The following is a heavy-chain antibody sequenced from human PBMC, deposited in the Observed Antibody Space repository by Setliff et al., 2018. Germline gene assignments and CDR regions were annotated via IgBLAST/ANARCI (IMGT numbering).Heavy chain of an antibody. CDR3: ARDREVVGSTRGTYYHYYHMDV. V-gene: IGHV3-7*01. CDR2: INQDGSEK. Sequence: PGGSLRLSCAASGFSFSNYWMSWVRQAPGKGLEWVANINQDGSEKYFVGSVKGRFTISRDNSENTLYLQMNSLRAEDTAVYYCARDREVVGSTRGTYYHYYHMDVWGKGTTGTVSS. J-gene: IGHJ6*03. D-gene: IGHD1-26*01. CDR1: GFSFSNYW.